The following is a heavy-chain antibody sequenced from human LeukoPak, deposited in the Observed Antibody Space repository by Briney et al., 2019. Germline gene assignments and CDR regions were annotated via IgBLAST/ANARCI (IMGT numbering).Heavy chain of an antibody. CDR2: ISHSSSYI. CDR1: GFTFSDYS. V-gene: IGHV3-21*06. J-gene: IGHJ4*02. Sequence: SGGSLRLSCAASGFTFSDYSMNWVRQAPGRGLEWVSSISHSSSYIYYADSVKGRFIISRDNAKNSLYLQMNSLRAEDTAVYYCARHYGDPSFDYWGQGTLVTVSS. D-gene: IGHD4-17*01. CDR3: ARHYGDPSFDY.